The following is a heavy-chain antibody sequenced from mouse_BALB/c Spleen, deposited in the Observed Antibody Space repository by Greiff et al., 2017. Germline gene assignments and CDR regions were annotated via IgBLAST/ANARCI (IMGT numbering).Heavy chain of an antibody. Sequence: EVQLQQSGPELVKPGASVKISCKASGFTFTDYNMHWVKQRPEQGLEWIGWIDPENGDTEYAPKFQGKAIMTADTSSNTAYLQLSSLTSEDTAVYYCNEGDAIYDYYAIDYWGQGTSVTVSS. V-gene: IGHV14-4*02. CDR2: IDPENGDT. J-gene: IGHJ4*01. CDR1: GFTFTDYN. CDR3: NEGDAIYDYYAIDY. D-gene: IGHD1-1*01.